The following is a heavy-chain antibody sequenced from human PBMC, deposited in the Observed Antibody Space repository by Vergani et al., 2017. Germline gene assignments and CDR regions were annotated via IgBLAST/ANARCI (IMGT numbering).Heavy chain of an antibody. Sequence: QVTLKESGPVLVKPTETLTLTCTVSGFSLSNARMGVSWIRQPPGKALEWLAHIFSNDEKSYSTSLKSRLTISKDTSKSQGVPTMTNMDPVDTATYYCARISGYDFWSGYEYYFDYWGEGTLVTVSS. CDR3: ARISGYDFWSGYEYYFDY. J-gene: IGHJ4*02. D-gene: IGHD3-3*01. V-gene: IGHV2-26*01. CDR2: IFSNDEK. CDR1: GFSLSNARMG.